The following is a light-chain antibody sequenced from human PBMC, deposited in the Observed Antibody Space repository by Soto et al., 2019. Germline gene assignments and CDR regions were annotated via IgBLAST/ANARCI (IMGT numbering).Light chain of an antibody. J-gene: IGKJ5*01. V-gene: IGKV3-11*01. CDR3: QQFKNYPIT. CDR2: DAS. Sequence: IVLSQSQDTLCLSPGERAPISCRASQSVSSYLAWYQQKPGQAPRLLIYDASKRATGIPARFSGSGSGTEFTLTISSLHPEDFAVYFCQQFKNYPITFGQGTRLEIK. CDR1: QSVSSY.